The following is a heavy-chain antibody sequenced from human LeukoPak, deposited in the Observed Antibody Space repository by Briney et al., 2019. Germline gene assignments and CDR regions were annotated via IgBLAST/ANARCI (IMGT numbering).Heavy chain of an antibody. D-gene: IGHD3-10*01. CDR3: ARDQYYYGSGSYPLDY. Sequence: SETLSLTCTVSGGSISSYYWSWIRQPAGKGLEWIGRIYTSGSTNYNPSLKSRVTMSVDTSKNQFSLKLSSVTAADTAVYYCARDQYYYGSGSYPLDYWGQGTLVTVSS. J-gene: IGHJ4*02. V-gene: IGHV4-4*07. CDR2: IYTSGST. CDR1: GGSISSYY.